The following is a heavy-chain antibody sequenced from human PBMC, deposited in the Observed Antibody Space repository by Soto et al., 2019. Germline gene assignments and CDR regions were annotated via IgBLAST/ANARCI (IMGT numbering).Heavy chain of an antibody. V-gene: IGHV4-31*03. CDR2: IYYSGST. CDR1: GGSISSGGYY. Sequence: SETLSRTCTVSGGSISSGGYYWSWIRQHPGKGLEWIGYIYYSGSTYYNPSLKSRVTISVDTSKNQFSLKLSSVTAADTAVYYCARDGAARRDDAFDIWGQGTMVTVSS. D-gene: IGHD6-6*01. CDR3: ARDGAARRDDAFDI. J-gene: IGHJ3*02.